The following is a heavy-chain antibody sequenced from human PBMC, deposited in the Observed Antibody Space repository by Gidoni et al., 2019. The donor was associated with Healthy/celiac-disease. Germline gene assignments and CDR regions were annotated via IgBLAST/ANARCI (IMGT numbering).Heavy chain of an antibody. CDR3: ARAHTAMANYYYYGMDV. V-gene: IGHV4-34*01. CDR1: GGSFSGYY. J-gene: IGHJ6*02. D-gene: IGHD5-18*01. Sequence: QVQLQQWGAGLLKPSETLSLTCAVYGGSFSGYYWSWIRQPPGKGLEWIGENHHSGSTNYNPSLKSRLTISVDTSKNQFSLKLSSVTAADTAVYYCARAHTAMANYYYYGMDVWGQGTTVTVSS. CDR2: NHHSGST.